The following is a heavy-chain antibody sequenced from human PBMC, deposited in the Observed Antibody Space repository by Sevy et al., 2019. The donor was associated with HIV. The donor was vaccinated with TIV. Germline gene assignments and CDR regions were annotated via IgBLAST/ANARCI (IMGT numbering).Heavy chain of an antibody. D-gene: IGHD3-22*01. V-gene: IGHV3-11*01. CDR1: GFTFSDYY. CDR3: ARENTMIEEPGWFDP. Sequence: GGSLRLSCAASGFTFSDYYMSWIRQAPGKGLEWVSYISRSGSTINYADSLKGRFTIPRDNAKNSLYLQINSLRAEDTAVYYCARENTMIEEPGWFDPWGQGTLVTVSS. J-gene: IGHJ5*02. CDR2: ISRSGSTI.